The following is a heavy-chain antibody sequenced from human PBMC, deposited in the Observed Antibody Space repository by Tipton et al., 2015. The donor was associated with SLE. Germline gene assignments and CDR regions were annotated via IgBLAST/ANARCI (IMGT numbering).Heavy chain of an antibody. D-gene: IGHD5-12*01. CDR2: ISSSGSTI. CDR1: GFTFSGYY. CDR3: ARQRGTWYFDF. J-gene: IGHJ4*02. V-gene: IGHV3-11*04. Sequence: SLRLSCAASGFTFSGYYMSWIRQAPGKGLEWVSYISSSGSTIYYADSVKGRFTISRDNAKNSFYLQMDSLRGDDTAVYYCARQRGTWYFDFWGPGTLVSVSS.